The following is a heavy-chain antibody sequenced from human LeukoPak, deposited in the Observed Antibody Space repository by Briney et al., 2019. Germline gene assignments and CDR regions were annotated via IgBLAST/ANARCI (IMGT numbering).Heavy chain of an antibody. J-gene: IGHJ4*02. CDR1: GFTLNTYG. CDR3: AKDLAEATGPHPADC. D-gene: IGHD2-8*02. Sequence: GGSLRLSCAAFGFTLNTYGMHWVRQAPGKGLEWVAFISYDGHNAYYENSVEGRFTILRDESKNTLYLQMNSLRTDDRGVYYCAKDLAEATGPHPADCWGQGALVTVSS. V-gene: IGHV3-30*02. CDR2: ISYDGHNA.